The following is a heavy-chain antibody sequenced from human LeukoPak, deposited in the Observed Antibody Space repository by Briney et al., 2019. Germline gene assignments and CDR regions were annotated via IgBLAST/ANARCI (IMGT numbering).Heavy chain of an antibody. V-gene: IGHV1-2*02. D-gene: IGHD6-13*01. CDR3: ARGREVRPDSSNKNYLYDY. Sequence: GASVKVSCKASGYTFTDYYMHWVRQAPGQGLEWMGWINPNSGATNYAQKFQGRVTMTRDTSISTADMELTRLRPDDTAVYYCARGREVRPDSSNKNYLYDYWGQGALVTVSS. CDR1: GYTFTDYY. J-gene: IGHJ4*02. CDR2: INPNSGAT.